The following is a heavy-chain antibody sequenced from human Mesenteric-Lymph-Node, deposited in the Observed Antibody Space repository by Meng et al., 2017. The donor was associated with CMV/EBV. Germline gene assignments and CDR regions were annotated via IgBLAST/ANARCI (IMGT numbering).Heavy chain of an antibody. V-gene: IGHV3-33*06. Sequence: FRHYGMHWVRQVPGKGLQWVAVIWYDGRSENYADSVKGRFTISRDNSRNTLYLQMNSLRGEDTAVYYCAKDKGAYRYRTSGENYFDSWGQGTLVTVSS. CDR2: IWYDGRSE. CDR3: AKDKGAYRYRTSGENYFDS. CDR1: FRHYG. D-gene: IGHD3-16*02. J-gene: IGHJ4*02.